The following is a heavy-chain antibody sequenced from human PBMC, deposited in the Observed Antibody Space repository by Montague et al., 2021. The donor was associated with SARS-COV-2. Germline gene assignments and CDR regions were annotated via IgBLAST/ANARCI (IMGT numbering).Heavy chain of an antibody. V-gene: IGHV4-4*07. CDR2: TSGNT. J-gene: IGHJ6*02. Sequence: TSGNTNYNPSLKSRVTTSVDTSKNQFSLKLSSVTAADTAVYYCARDRPQSYYYDSGPYTWGGYGMDVWGQGTTVTV. D-gene: IGHD3-10*01. CDR3: ARDRPQSYYYDSGPYTWGGYGMDV.